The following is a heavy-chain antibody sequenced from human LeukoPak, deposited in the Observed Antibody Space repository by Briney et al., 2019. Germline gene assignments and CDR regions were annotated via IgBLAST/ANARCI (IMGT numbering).Heavy chain of an antibody. D-gene: IGHD4-17*01. V-gene: IGHV3-23*01. CDR3: VKGPLTVMSYFHH. Sequence: PGGSLRLSCAASGFKFSDHYIDWVRQAPGEGLEWVSFITGSRGTTYYADSVKGRFSISRDNSKNTLFLEMNSLRVEDTAVYYFVKGPLTVMSYFHHWGRGTLVTVSS. CDR1: GFKFSDHY. CDR2: ITGSRGTT. J-gene: IGHJ4*01.